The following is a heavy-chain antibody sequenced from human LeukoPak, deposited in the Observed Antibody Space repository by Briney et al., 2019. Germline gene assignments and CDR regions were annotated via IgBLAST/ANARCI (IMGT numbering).Heavy chain of an antibody. V-gene: IGHV3-74*01. J-gene: IGHJ4*02. CDR2: ISSDGSRV. CDR1: GFTFSDYW. CDR3: ASWEASTNY. Sequence: GGSLRLSCAASGFTFSDYWMHWVRQAPGKGLVWVSRISSDGSRVTYADSVKGRFTISRDNAKNTLYLQMNSLRAEDTAVYYCASWEASTNYWGQGTLVTVSS. D-gene: IGHD1-26*01.